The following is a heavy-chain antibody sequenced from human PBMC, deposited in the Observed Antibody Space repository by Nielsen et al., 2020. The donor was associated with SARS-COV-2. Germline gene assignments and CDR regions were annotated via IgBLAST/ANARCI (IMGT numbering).Heavy chain of an antibody. D-gene: IGHD6-19*01. V-gene: IGHV3-30-3*01. CDR1: GFTFSSYA. CDR2: ISYDGSNK. Sequence: GESLKISCAASGFTFSSYAMHWVRQAPGKGLEWVAVISYDGSNKYYADSVKGRFTISRDNSKNTLYLQMNSLRAEDTAVYYCARDSSGWYALTTYYYYGMDVWGQGITVTVSS. J-gene: IGHJ6*02. CDR3: ARDSSGWYALTTYYYYGMDV.